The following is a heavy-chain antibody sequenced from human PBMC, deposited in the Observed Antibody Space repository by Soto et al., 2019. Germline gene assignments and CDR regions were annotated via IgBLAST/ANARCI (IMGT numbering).Heavy chain of an antibody. V-gene: IGHV1-2*04. CDR3: ARDTSICSGGSCYSGYDY. CDR2: INPNSGGT. D-gene: IGHD2-15*01. CDR1: GYTFTGYY. Sequence: QVQLVQSGAEVKKPGASVKVSCKASGYTFTGYYMHWVRQAPGQGLEWMGWINPNSGGTNYALKFQGWVTMTRDTSISTAYMELSRLRSDDTAVYYCARDTSICSGGSCYSGYDYWGQGTLVTVSS. J-gene: IGHJ4*02.